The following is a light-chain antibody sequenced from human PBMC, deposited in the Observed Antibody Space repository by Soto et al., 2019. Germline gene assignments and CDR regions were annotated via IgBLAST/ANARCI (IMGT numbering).Light chain of an antibody. CDR3: CSSAGSSNLVV. J-gene: IGLJ3*02. CDR1: SSDVGSYNL. V-gene: IGLV2-23*02. Sequence: QSALTQPASVSGSPGQSITISCTGTSSDVGSYNLVSWYQQPPGKAPKLMIYEVSKRPSGVSNRFSGSKSGNTASLTISGLQAEDESDYYCCSSAGSSNLVVFGGGTKLTVL. CDR2: EVS.